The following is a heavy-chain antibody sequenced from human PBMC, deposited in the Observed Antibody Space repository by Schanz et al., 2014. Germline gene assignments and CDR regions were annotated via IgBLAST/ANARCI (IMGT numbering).Heavy chain of an antibody. CDR2: VSHDGFTK. CDR3: ATDYSGGGCHI. J-gene: IGHJ3*02. CDR1: GFSFSGFA. V-gene: IGHV3-30*04. D-gene: IGHD6-19*01. Sequence: VHLVESGGGLVQPGGSLRLSCAASGFSFSGFAVHWVRQAPGKGLEWVSIVSHDGFTKHYADSVRGRFTLSRDNSKNTVYLQMNSLRAEDTALYFCATDYSGGGCHIWGQGTMVTVSS.